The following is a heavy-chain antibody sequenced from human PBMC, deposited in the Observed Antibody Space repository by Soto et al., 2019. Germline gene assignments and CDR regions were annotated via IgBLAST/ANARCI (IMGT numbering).Heavy chain of an antibody. CDR2: ISRGGDAT. V-gene: IGHV3-23*01. CDR3: AGDPSTGAADF. Sequence: GGSLRLSCVGSGFTFNDYALNWVRQSPGKGLEWVSTISRGGDATYYADSVRGRFTISRDNSKHTLSLLMKSLRAEDSAIYYCAGDPSTGAADFWGQGTLVTVSS. D-gene: IGHD2-8*02. CDR1: GFTFNDYA. J-gene: IGHJ4*02.